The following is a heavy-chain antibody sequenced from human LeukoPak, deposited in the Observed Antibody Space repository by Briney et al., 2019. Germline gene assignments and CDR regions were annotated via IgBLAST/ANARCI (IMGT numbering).Heavy chain of an antibody. D-gene: IGHD3-16*01. Sequence: GGSLRLSCAASGFTFSSYAMSWVRQAPGKGLEWVSAISGSGGGTSYADSVTGRFTISRDNSKNTLYLQMNSLRAEDTAVYYCAKRRLGDFDFWGQGTLVVVSS. CDR1: GFTFSSYA. V-gene: IGHV3-23*01. CDR3: AKRRLGDFDF. J-gene: IGHJ4*02. CDR2: ISGSGGGT.